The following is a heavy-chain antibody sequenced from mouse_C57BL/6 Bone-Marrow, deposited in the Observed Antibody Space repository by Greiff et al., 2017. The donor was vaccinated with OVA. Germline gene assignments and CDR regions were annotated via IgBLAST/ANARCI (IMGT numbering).Heavy chain of an antibody. J-gene: IGHJ2*01. V-gene: IGHV6-3*01. CDR3: TGSNYNYFDY. D-gene: IGHD2-5*01. CDR1: GFTFSNYW. CDR2: IRLKSDNYAT. Sequence: VQLKESGGGLVQPGGSMKLSCVASGFTFSNYWMNWVRQSPEKGLEWVAQIRLKSDNYATHYAESVKGRFTISRDDSKSSVYLQMNNLRAEDTGIYYCTGSNYNYFDYWGQGTTLTVSS.